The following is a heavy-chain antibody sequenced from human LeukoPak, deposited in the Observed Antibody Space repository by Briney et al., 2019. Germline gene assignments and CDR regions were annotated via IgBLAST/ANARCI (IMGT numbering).Heavy chain of an antibody. CDR3: ATVGAVTDGAFDV. CDR1: GFIFSNYW. CDR2: IKQDGSEK. J-gene: IGHJ3*01. D-gene: IGHD4-17*01. Sequence: GGSLRLSCAASGFIFSNYWMSWVRQAPGKGLAWVANIKQDGSEKYYVDSVKGRFTISRDNAKNSLYLQMNSLRVEDTAIYYCATVGAVTDGAFDVWGQGTMVTVSS. V-gene: IGHV3-7*01.